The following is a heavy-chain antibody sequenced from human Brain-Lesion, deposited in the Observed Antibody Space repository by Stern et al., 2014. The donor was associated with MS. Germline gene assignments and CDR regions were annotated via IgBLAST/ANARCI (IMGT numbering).Heavy chain of an antibody. D-gene: IGHD1-26*01. V-gene: IGHV4-39*01. CDR1: GGSISSSTYY. J-gene: IGHJ4*02. Sequence: VQLVESGPGLVKPSETLSLTCTVSGGSISSSTYYWAWTRQPPGKGLEWIGNIYYSGFTYYNPSLKSRVTISVDMSKNQFSLKLSSLTAADTAIYYCARHDSVPRPSQLYSARDRGPGYFDYWGQGTLVTVSS. CDR2: IYYSGFT. CDR3: ARHDSVPRPSQLYSARDRGPGYFDY.